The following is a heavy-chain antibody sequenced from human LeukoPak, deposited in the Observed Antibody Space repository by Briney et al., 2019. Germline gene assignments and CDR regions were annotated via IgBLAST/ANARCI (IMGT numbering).Heavy chain of an antibody. V-gene: IGHV1-18*01. CDR1: GYTFTSYG. CDR2: ISAYNGNT. Sequence: GASVKVSRKASGYTFTSYGISWVRQAPGQGLEWMGWISAYNGNTNYAQKLQGRVTMTTDTSTSTAYMELRSLRSDDTAVYYCSRLLGYYYYYYMDVWGKGTTVTVSS. J-gene: IGHJ6*03. CDR3: SRLLGYYYYYYMDV. D-gene: IGHD2-8*02.